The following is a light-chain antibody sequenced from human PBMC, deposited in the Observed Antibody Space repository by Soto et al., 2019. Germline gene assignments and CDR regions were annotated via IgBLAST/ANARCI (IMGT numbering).Light chain of an antibody. J-gene: IGLJ1*01. V-gene: IGLV2-23*02. CDR2: EVS. CDR1: SSDVGSYNL. CDR3: CSYAGSSALYV. Sequence: QSALTQPASVSGSPGQSITISCSGTSSDVGSYNLVSWYQQHPGKAPKLMIYEVSKRPSGLSNRFSGSKSGNTASLTISGLQAEDEAAYYCCSYAGSSALYVFGTGTKLTVL.